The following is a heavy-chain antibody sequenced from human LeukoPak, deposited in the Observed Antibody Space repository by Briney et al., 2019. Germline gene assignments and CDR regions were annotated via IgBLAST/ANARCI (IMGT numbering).Heavy chain of an antibody. J-gene: IGHJ5*02. V-gene: IGHV1-8*03. CDR2: MNPNSGNT. D-gene: IGHD2-2*01. Sequence: GASVKVSCKASGYTFTSYDINWVRQATGQGLEWMGWMNPNSGNTGYAQKFQGRVTITRNTSISTAYMELSSLRSEDTAVYYCARSRSYQPLSGNWFDPWGQGTLVTVSS. CDR3: ARSRSYQPLSGNWFDP. CDR1: GYTFTSYD.